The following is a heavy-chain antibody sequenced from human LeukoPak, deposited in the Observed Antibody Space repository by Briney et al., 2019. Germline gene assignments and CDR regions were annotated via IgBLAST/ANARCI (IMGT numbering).Heavy chain of an antibody. Sequence: GGSLRLSCAASGFTFSDCWMNWVRQAPGKGLEWVAAVWYDGTKKYYADSVKGRFTISRDNSQNTLYLQMISLRAEDTAVYYCVRDRSLATSSGYDPRRFDSWGQGALVTVSS. CDR1: GFTFSDCW. CDR3: VRDRSLATSSGYDPRRFDS. V-gene: IGHV3-33*08. J-gene: IGHJ4*02. CDR2: VWYDGTKK. D-gene: IGHD5-12*01.